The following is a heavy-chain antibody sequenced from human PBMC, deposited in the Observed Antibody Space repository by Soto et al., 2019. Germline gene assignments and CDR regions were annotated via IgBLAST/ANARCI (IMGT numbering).Heavy chain of an antibody. J-gene: IGHJ4*02. V-gene: IGHV3-9*01. Sequence: EVQLVESGGGLVQPGRSLRLSCAASGFTFDDYAMHWVQQAPGKGLEWVSGINWNSGSIGYADSVKGRFTISRDNAKNYLYLQMNSLRTEDTALYYCAKGYNYDRSGNPDYWGQGTLVTVSS. D-gene: IGHD3-22*01. CDR2: INWNSGSI. CDR1: GFTFDDYA. CDR3: AKGYNYDRSGNPDY.